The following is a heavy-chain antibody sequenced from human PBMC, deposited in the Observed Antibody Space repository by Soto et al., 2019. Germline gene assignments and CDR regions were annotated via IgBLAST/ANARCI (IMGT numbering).Heavy chain of an antibody. CDR1: GYTFTSYG. CDR2: IGAYNGNT. V-gene: IGHV1-18*01. CDR3: AKETSGYSSSWSYYYNMDV. D-gene: IGHD6-13*01. Sequence: ASVKVSCKASGYTFTSYGISWVRQAPGQGLEWMGWIGAYNGNTNYAQKLQGRVTMTTDTSTSTAYMELRSLRSDDTAVYYCAKETSGYSSSWSYYYNMDVWGQGTTVTVSS. J-gene: IGHJ6*02.